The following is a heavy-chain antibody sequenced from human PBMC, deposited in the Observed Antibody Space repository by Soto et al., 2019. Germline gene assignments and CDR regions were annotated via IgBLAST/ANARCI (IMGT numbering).Heavy chain of an antibody. V-gene: IGHV1-46*01. CDR2: IDPSGGST. CDR3: ARATIPAAGIYVLDV. CDR1: GYNFGSYH. D-gene: IGHD6-13*01. Sequence: ASVKVSCKAFGYNFGSYHMHWVRQALGQGLEWMGIIDPSGGSTSYAQKFQGRVTMTRDTSSTTVYMDLDSLRSEDTAVYYFARATIPAAGIYVLDVWGQGTTVTVSS. J-gene: IGHJ6*02.